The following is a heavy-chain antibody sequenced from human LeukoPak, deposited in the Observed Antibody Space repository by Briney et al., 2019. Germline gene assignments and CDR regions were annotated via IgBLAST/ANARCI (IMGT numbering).Heavy chain of an antibody. V-gene: IGHV4-39*07. D-gene: IGHD1-1*01. CDR3: ARDPLTGTTLDY. Sequence: SETLSLTCTVSGGSISSSSYYWGWIRQPPGKGLEWIGSIYYSGSTYYNPSLKSRVTISVDTSKNQFSLKLSSVTAADTAVYYCARDPLTGTTLDYWGQGTLVTVSS. CDR1: GGSISSSSYY. CDR2: IYYSGST. J-gene: IGHJ4*02.